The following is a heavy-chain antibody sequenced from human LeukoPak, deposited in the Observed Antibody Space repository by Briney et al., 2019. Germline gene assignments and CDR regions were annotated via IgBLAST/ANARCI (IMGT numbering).Heavy chain of an antibody. Sequence: PSETLSLTCTVSGGSISSSSYYWGWIRQPPGKGLEWIGSIYYSGSTYYNPSLKSRVTISVDTSKNQFSLKLSSVTAADTAVYYCASQSLWFGELLYYFDYWGQGPLVTVSS. CDR3: ASQSLWFGELLYYFDY. D-gene: IGHD3-10*01. CDR2: IYYSGST. J-gene: IGHJ4*02. V-gene: IGHV4-39*01. CDR1: GGSISSSSYY.